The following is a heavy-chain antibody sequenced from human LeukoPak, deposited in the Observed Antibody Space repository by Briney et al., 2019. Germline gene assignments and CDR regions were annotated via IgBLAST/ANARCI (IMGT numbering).Heavy chain of an antibody. CDR2: IWYDGTNN. D-gene: IGHD2-15*01. CDR3: AKDLEMVVVVAAKVRAY. J-gene: IGHJ4*02. CDR1: GVTFSSYG. V-gene: IGHV3-30*02. Sequence: GGALRLSCAASGVTFSSYGMHWVRQAPGKGVERGAFIWYDGTNNYYADSVKARFTISRDNSKNTLYLQMNSLRAEDTAVYYCAKDLEMVVVVAAKVRAYWGQGTLVTVSS.